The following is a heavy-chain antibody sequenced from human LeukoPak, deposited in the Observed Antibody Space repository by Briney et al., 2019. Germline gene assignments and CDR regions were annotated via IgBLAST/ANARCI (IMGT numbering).Heavy chain of an antibody. Sequence: AGGSLRLSCATSEFTFNNYAMSWVRQAPGKGLEWVSTISGSGGSTYIADSVKGRFTISRDNSKNTLYLQMNSLRAGDTAVYYCAKNKDGYNRLDYWGQGTLVTVSS. CDR2: ISGSGGST. CDR1: EFTFNNYA. CDR3: AKNKDGYNRLDY. J-gene: IGHJ4*02. V-gene: IGHV3-23*01. D-gene: IGHD5-24*01.